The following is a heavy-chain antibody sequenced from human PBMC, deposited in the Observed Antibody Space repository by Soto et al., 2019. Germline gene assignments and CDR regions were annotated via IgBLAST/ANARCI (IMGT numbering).Heavy chain of an antibody. D-gene: IGHD3-3*01. CDR1: GFTSSSYS. V-gene: IGHV3-21*01. Sequence: PGGSLRLSCAASGFTSSSYSMNWVRQAPGKGLEWVSSISSSSSYIYYADSVKGRFTISRDNAKNSLYLQMNSLRAEDTAVYYCARGPLTIFGVVIEYYFDYWGQGTLVTVSS. J-gene: IGHJ4*02. CDR2: ISSSSSYI. CDR3: ARGPLTIFGVVIEYYFDY.